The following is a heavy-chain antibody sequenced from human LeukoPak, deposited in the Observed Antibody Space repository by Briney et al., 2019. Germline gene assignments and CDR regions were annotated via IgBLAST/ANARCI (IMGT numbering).Heavy chain of an antibody. CDR1: GGSISSGGYS. J-gene: IGHJ4*02. D-gene: IGHD3-3*01. CDR3: ARGSPYDFWSGYFDY. V-gene: IGHV4-30-2*01. CDR2: IYHSGST. Sequence: PSETLSLTCAVSGGSISSGGYSWSWIRQPPGKGLEWIGYIYHSGSTYYNPSLKSRVTISVDTSKNQFSLKLSSVTAADTAVYYCARGSPYDFWSGYFDYWGQGTLVTVSS.